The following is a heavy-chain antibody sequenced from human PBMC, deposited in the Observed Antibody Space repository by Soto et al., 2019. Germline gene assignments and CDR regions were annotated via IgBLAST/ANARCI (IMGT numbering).Heavy chain of an antibody. CDR3: TTALGVGPK. CDR2: IKSKTDGGTT. J-gene: IGHJ3*01. CDR1: GLTFSNAW. V-gene: IGHV3-15*01. D-gene: IGHD1-26*01. Sequence: EVQLVESGGGLVKPGGSLRLSCAASGLTFSNAWISWVRQAPGKGLEWVGRIKSKTDGGTTDYAATVKGRFTISRDDSRNTLYLQLNSLKTEDTAVYYCTTALGVGPKWGQGTMVTVSS.